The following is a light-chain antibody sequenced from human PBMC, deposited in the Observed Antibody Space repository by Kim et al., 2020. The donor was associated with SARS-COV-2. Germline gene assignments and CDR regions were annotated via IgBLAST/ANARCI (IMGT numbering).Light chain of an antibody. Sequence: ATINCKSSQSILKSINNKNYLAWYQKKPGQPPKLLIYWASTRESGVPDRFSGSGSGTDFTLTISSLQAEDVAVYYCQQYHDILLTFGGGTKVDIK. V-gene: IGKV4-1*01. CDR1: QSILKSINNKNY. CDR2: WAS. J-gene: IGKJ4*01. CDR3: QQYHDILLT.